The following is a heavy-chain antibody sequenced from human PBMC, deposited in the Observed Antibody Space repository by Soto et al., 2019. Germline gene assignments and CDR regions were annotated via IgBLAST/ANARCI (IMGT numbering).Heavy chain of an antibody. V-gene: IGHV3-30-3*01. J-gene: IGHJ4*02. CDR3: ASSRLSSDGTTPLDY. Sequence: QVQLVESGGGVVQPGGSLRLSCAASGFTFSSYAMHWVRQAPGKGLERVAVMSYDGSNKYYADSVKGRFTISRDNSKNTLYLQMNSLGAEDTAVNYCASSRLSSDGTTPLDYWGQGTLVTVSS. D-gene: IGHD1-1*01. CDR1: GFTFSSYA. CDR2: MSYDGSNK.